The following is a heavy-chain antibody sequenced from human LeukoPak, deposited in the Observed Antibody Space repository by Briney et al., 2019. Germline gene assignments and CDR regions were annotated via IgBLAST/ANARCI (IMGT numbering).Heavy chain of an antibody. CDR1: GFTFDDYA. CDR3: GRDLNAQVDS. Sequence: PGGSLRLSCAASGFTFDDYAMHWVRQAPGKGLVWVSRINSDGSFTRYADSVKGRFTISRDNAKNTLYLQMNSLRAEDTAVYYCGRDLNAQVDSWGQGTLVTVSS. CDR2: INSDGSFT. J-gene: IGHJ4*02. V-gene: IGHV3-74*01.